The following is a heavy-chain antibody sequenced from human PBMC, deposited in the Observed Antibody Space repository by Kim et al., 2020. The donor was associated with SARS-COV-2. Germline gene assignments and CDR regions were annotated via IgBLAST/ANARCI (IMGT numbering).Heavy chain of an antibody. D-gene: IGHD2-15*01. Sequence: GVSLRLSCSASGFNFGDYALAWYRQAPGQRLEWVGFVRTETYRATTRYAASVEGRFIISRDDSNSIAYLHMDSLKIEDTAVYYCARDRSSSVVADVWGQGTTVTVSS. CDR3: ARDRSSSVVADV. CDR1: GFNFGDYA. J-gene: IGHJ6*02. CDR2: VRTETYRATT. V-gene: IGHV3-49*03.